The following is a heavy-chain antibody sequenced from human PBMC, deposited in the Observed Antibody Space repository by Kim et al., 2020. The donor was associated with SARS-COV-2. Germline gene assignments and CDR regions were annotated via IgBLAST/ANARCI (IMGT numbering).Heavy chain of an antibody. CDR2: IIGDGSST. J-gene: IGHJ3*02. CDR3: ARDGGGLRPDI. V-gene: IGHV3-74*01. CDR1: GFTFSTYW. D-gene: IGHD5-12*01. Sequence: GGSLRLSCAASGFTFSTYWMHWVRQAPGKVLVWVSRIIGDGSSTNYADSVEGRITTSRDNAKNTLYLKMNSLRAEDTAVYYCARDGGGLRPDIWGQVTMVTVSS.